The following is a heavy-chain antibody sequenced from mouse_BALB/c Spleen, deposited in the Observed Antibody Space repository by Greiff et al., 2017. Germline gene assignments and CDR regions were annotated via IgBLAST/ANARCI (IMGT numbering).Heavy chain of an antibody. CDR2: IWGDGST. CDR1: GFSLTGYG. D-gene: IGHD1-1*01. J-gene: IGHJ4*01. Sequence: VKVVESGPGLVAPSQSLSITCTVSGFSLTGYGVNWVRQPPGKGLEWLGMIWGDGSTDYNSALKSRLSISKDNSKSQVFLKMNSLQTDDTARYYCARNYYGSSYAMDYWGQGTSVTVSS. CDR3: ARNYYGSSYAMDY. V-gene: IGHV2-6-7*01.